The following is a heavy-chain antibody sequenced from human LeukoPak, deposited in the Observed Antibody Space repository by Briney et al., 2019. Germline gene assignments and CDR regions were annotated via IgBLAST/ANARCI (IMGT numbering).Heavy chain of an antibody. CDR3: ASRYYCGGDCYSDY. V-gene: IGHV3-66*01. CDR1: GFTVSRNY. Sequence: GGSLRLSCAASGFTVSRNYMSWVRQAPGKGLEWVSVIYSGGSTYYADSVKGRFTISRDNSKNTLYLQMNSLRAEDTAVYYCASRYYCGGDCYSDYWGQGTLVTVSS. CDR2: IYSGGST. J-gene: IGHJ4*02. D-gene: IGHD2-21*02.